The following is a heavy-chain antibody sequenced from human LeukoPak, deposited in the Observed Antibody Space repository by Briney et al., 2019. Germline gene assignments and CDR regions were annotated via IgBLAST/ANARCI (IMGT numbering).Heavy chain of an antibody. CDR1: GFTFSSYA. J-gene: IGHJ4*02. D-gene: IGHD3-22*01. CDR3: ARDLEYYDSSGYSYLSEIDY. Sequence: GGSLRLSCAASGFTFSSYAMHWVRQAPGKGLEWVAVISYDGSNKYYADSVKGRFTISRDNSKNTLYLQMNSLRAEDTAVYYCARDLEYYDSSGYSYLSEIDYWGQGTLVTVSS. CDR2: ISYDGSNK. V-gene: IGHV3-30*04.